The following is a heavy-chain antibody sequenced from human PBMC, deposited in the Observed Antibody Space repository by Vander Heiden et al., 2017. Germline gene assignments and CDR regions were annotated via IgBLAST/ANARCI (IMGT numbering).Heavy chain of an antibody. Sequence: QVQLVESGGGVVQPGRSLRLSCAASGFTFSSYGMHWVRQAPGKGLEWVAVISYDGSNKYYADSVKGRFTISRDNSKNTLYLQMNSLRAEDTAVYYCAKMTMTTVTTGDYWGQGTLVTVSS. J-gene: IGHJ4*02. CDR2: ISYDGSNK. CDR3: AKMTMTTVTTGDY. CDR1: GFTFSSYG. D-gene: IGHD4-17*01. V-gene: IGHV3-30*18.